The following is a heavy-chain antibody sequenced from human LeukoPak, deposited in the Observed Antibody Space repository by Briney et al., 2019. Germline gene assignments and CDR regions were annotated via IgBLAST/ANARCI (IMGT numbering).Heavy chain of an antibody. CDR1: GFTFDDYA. CDR2: ISWNSGSI. V-gene: IGHV3-9*01. J-gene: IGHJ4*02. CDR3: AKSTEGYSYGLFDY. Sequence: GGSLRLSCAASGFTFDDYAMHWVRQAPGKGLEWVSGISWNSGSIRYADSVKGRFTISRDNAKNSLYLQMNSLRAEDTALYYCAKSTEGYSYGLFDYWGQGTLVTVSS. D-gene: IGHD5-18*01.